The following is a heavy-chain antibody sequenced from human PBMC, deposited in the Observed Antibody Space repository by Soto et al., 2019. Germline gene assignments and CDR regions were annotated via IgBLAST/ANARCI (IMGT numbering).Heavy chain of an antibody. J-gene: IGHJ6*02. CDR3: ARATIAVATARDYYYYGMDV. CDR1: GDSVSSNSAA. V-gene: IGHV6-1*01. Sequence: PSQTLSLTCAIPGDSVSSNSAAWNWIRQSPSRGLEWLGRTYYRSKWYNDYAVSVKSRITINPDTSKNQFSLQLNSVTPEDTAVYYCARATIAVATARDYYYYGMDVWGQGTTVTVSS. D-gene: IGHD6-19*01. CDR2: TYYRSKWYN.